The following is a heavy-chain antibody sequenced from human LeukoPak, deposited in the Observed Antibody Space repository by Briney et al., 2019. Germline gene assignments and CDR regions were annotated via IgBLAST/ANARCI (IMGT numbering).Heavy chain of an antibody. CDR2: ISAYNGNT. J-gene: IGHJ3*02. CDR1: GYTFTSYG. CDR3: ARPGAADAFDI. D-gene: IGHD3-10*01. Sequence: ASVKVSCKASGYTFTSYGISWVRQAPGQGLEWMGWISAYNGNTNYAQKLQGRVTMPTDTSTSTPYIELRSLRSDDTAVYYCARPGAADAFDIWGQGTMVTVSS. V-gene: IGHV1-18*01.